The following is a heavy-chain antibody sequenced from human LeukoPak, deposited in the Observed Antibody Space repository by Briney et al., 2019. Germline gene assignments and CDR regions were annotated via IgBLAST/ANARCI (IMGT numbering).Heavy chain of an antibody. V-gene: IGHV3-23*01. Sequence: GGSLRLSCAASGFTFSTHAMTWVRQAPGKGLEWVSSIDSSGDYTFYADSVKGRFTTSRDNSKDTLYLQLSGLRAEDTAIYYCGKEFSSGWFFWGQGTLVSVSS. J-gene: IGHJ4*02. CDR2: IDSSGDYT. D-gene: IGHD6-13*01. CDR3: GKEFSSGWFF. CDR1: GFTFSTHA.